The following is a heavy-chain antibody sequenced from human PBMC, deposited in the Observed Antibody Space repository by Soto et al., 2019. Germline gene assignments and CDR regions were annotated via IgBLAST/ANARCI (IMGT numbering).Heavy chain of an antibody. CDR3: ARSGFNYGDYIDY. J-gene: IGHJ4*02. CDR2: ISSSGSTI. CDR1: GFTFSDYY. Sequence: GESLKISCAASGFTFSDYYMSWIRQAPGKGLEWVSYISSSGSTIYYADSVKGRFTISRDNAKNSLYLQMNSLRAEDTAVYYCARSGFNYGDYIDYWGQGTLVTVSS. V-gene: IGHV3-11*01. D-gene: IGHD4-17*01.